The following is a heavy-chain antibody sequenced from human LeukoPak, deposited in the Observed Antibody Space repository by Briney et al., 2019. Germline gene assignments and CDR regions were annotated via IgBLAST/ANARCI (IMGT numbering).Heavy chain of an antibody. J-gene: IGHJ4*02. CDR2: IIPILGIA. D-gene: IGHD5-24*01. Sequence: SVKVSCKASGGTFSSYAISWVRQAPGQGLEWMGRIIPILGIANYAQKFQGRVTITADKSTSTAYMELSSLRSEDTAVYYCASVLRRDGYNFDYWGQGTLVTVSS. CDR3: ASVLRRDGYNFDY. CDR1: GGTFSSYA. V-gene: IGHV1-69*04.